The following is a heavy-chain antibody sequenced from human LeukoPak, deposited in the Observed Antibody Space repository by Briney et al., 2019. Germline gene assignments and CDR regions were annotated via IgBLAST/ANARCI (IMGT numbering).Heavy chain of an antibody. V-gene: IGHV3-30-3*01. D-gene: IGHD3-22*01. CDR2: ILYDGSNR. CDR1: GFTFSSYA. CDR3: AKEFYDSSGYYSLYYFDY. Sequence: GRSLRLSCVASGFTFSSYAVHWVRQAPGKGLEWVAVILYDGSNRYYADSVKGRFTISRDNSKNTLYLQMNSLRAEDTAVYYCAKEFYDSSGYYSLYYFDYWGQGTLVTVSS. J-gene: IGHJ4*02.